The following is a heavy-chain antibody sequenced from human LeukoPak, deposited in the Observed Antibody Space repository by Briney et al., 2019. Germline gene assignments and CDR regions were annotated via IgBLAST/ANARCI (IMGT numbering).Heavy chain of an antibody. CDR3: AEWQLVGPYYYYYGMDV. J-gene: IGHJ6*02. D-gene: IGHD6-6*01. CDR1: GFTFSSCA. V-gene: IGHV3-23*01. Sequence: GGSLRLSCAASGFTFSSCAMSWVRQAPGKGLEWVSTISGSGGRTYYADSVKGRFTISRDNSKNTLYLQMNSLRVEDTAVYYCAEWQLVGPYYYYYGMDVWGQGTTVTVSS. CDR2: ISGSGGRT.